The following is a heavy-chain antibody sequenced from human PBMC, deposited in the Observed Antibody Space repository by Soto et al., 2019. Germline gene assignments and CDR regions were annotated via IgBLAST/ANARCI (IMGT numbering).Heavy chain of an antibody. CDR1: AYTFTGYY. D-gene: IGHD5-12*01. CDR3: ARDGLGTGNDDFDY. V-gene: IGHV1-2*02. Sequence: QVQLVQSGAEVKKPGDSVRVSCKASAYTFTGYYIHWVRQAPGQGLEWMGWMNPKNSDTRYAPQFQGRVTXXRXTXXNTAYMDLTRLTSDDTAIYYCARDGLGTGNDDFDYWGQGTLVTVSS. CDR2: MNPKNSDT. J-gene: IGHJ4*02.